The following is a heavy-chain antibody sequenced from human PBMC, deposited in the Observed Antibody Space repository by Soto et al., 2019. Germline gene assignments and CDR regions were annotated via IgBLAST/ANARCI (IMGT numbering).Heavy chain of an antibody. CDR2: VSFDGYDK. J-gene: IGHJ3*01. Sequence: QVQLVESGGGVVQPGRSLRLSCAASGFTFSSYGINWVRQAPGKGLEWVAVVSFDGYDKYYADSVKGRFTVSRDNSKNTLYLQMNSLRTEDTAVYYCAKDRGGGELHPFEVWGQGTMVTVSS. V-gene: IGHV3-30*18. CDR1: GFTFSSYG. CDR3: AKDRGGGELHPFEV. D-gene: IGHD3-16*01.